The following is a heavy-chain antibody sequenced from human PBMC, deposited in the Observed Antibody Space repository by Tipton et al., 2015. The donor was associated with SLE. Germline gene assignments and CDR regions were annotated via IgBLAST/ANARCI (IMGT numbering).Heavy chain of an antibody. CDR2: IYYSGST. CDR1: GGSFSGYY. CDR3: ARAGGSATVTTSGYYGMDV. V-gene: IGHV4-34*01. J-gene: IGHJ6*02. Sequence: TLSLTCAVYGGSFSGYYWSWIRQPPGKGLEWIGYIYYSGSTYYNPSLKSRVTISVDTSKNQFSLKLSSVTAADTAVYYCARAGGSATVTTSGYYGMDVWGQGTTVTVSS. D-gene: IGHD4-17*01.